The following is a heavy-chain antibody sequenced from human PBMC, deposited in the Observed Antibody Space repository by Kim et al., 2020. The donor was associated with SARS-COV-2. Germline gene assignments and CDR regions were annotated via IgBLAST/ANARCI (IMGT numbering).Heavy chain of an antibody. CDR3: AKAPPFSSYGSGT. D-gene: IGHD3-10*01. Sequence: YADSVKGRFTISRDNSKNTLYLQMNSLRAEDTAVYYCAKAPPFSSYGSGTWGQGTLVTVSS. J-gene: IGHJ4*02. V-gene: IGHV3-23*01.